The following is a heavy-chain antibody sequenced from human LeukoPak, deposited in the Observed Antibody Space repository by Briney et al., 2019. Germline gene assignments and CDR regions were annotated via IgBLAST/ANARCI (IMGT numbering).Heavy chain of an antibody. D-gene: IGHD4-17*01. CDR3: ARQDTLTHYYVMDV. CDR1: GGSISSRDNY. CDR2: IYYSGNT. V-gene: IGHV4-39*01. Sequence: PSETLSLTCTVSGGSISSRDNYWGWFRQPTGKGLEWIGSIYYSGNTYYNPSLESRVTISVDTSKNHFSLKVSSATAADTAVYYCARQDTLTHYYVMDVWGQGTTVTVSS. J-gene: IGHJ6*02.